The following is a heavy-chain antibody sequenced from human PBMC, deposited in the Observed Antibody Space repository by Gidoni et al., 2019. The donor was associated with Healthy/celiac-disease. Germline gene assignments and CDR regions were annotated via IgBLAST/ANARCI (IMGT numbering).Heavy chain of an antibody. CDR1: GYTLAELS. CDR2: FDPEDGET. J-gene: IGHJ6*02. CDR3: ATGGHQGSFLPRDYYGMDV. Sequence: QVQLVQSGAEVKKPGASVKFSCKVSGYTLAELSMHWVRQAPGKGLEWMGGFDPEDGETIYEQKFQGRVTMTEDTSTDTAYMELSSLRSEDTAVYYCATGGHQGSFLPRDYYGMDVWGQGTTVTVSS. V-gene: IGHV1-24*01. D-gene: IGHD1-26*01.